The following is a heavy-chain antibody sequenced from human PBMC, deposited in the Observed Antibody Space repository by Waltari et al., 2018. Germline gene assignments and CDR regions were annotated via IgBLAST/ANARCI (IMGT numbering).Heavy chain of an antibody. CDR2: IYHSGGT. Sequence: QVQLQESGPGLVKPSETLSLTCAVSGYSISSGYYWGWIRQPPGKGLEWIGSIYHSGGTYYNPSRKSRVTISVDTSKNQFSLKLSSVTAADTAVYYCARWQLVRGGFDYWGQGTLVTVSS. V-gene: IGHV4-38-2*01. CDR1: GYSISSGYY. CDR3: ARWQLVRGGFDY. D-gene: IGHD6-6*01. J-gene: IGHJ4*02.